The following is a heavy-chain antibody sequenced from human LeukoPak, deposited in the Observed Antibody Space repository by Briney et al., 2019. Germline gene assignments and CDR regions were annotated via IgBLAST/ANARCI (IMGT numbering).Heavy chain of an antibody. D-gene: IGHD4-23*01. V-gene: IGHV3-9*01. Sequence: GGSLRLSCAVSGFKFDDHGMHWVRQAPGKGLEWVSGISWNSGTIDSADSVKGRFTISRDNAKNSLYLQMNSLRAEDTALYYCAKDSGYGGNYIDYWGQGILVTVSS. J-gene: IGHJ4*02. CDR1: GFKFDDHG. CDR3: AKDSGYGGNYIDY. CDR2: ISWNSGTI.